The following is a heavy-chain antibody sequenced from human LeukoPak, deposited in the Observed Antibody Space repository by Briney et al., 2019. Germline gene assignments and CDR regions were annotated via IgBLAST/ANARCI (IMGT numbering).Heavy chain of an antibody. CDR1: GGSISSGDYY. Sequence: PSETLSLTCTVSGGSISSGDYYWSWIRQPPGKGLEWIGYIYYSGSTYYNPSLKSRVTISVDTSKNQFSLKLSSVTAADTTVYYCARDVGAEERAFDIWGQGTMVTVSS. CDR3: ARDVGAEERAFDI. D-gene: IGHD3-16*01. V-gene: IGHV4-30-4*01. CDR2: IYYSGST. J-gene: IGHJ3*02.